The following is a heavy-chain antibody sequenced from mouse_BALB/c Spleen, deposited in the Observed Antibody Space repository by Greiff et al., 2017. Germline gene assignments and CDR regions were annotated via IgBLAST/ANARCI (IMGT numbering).Heavy chain of an antibody. D-gene: IGHD2-3*01. CDR2: IDPETGGT. V-gene: IGHV1-15*01. CDR1: GYTFTDYE. Sequence: QVQLQQSGAELVRPGASVTLSCKASGYTFTDYEMHWVKQTPVHGLEWIGAIDPETGGTAYNQKFKGKATLTADKSSSTAYMELRSLTSEDSAVYYCTRGGDGYNHAMDYWGQGTSVTVSS. J-gene: IGHJ4*01. CDR3: TRGGDGYNHAMDY.